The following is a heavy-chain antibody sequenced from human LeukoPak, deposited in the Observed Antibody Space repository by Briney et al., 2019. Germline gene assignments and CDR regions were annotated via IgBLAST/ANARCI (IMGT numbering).Heavy chain of an antibody. D-gene: IGHD2-21*02. Sequence: EASVKVSFEASGGTFSSYAISWVRQAPGQGLEWMGRIIPILGIANYAQKFQGRVTITADKSTSTAYMELSSLRSEDTAVYYCARGAGPAYCGGDCYSEDAFDIWGQGTMVTVSS. V-gene: IGHV1-69*04. J-gene: IGHJ3*02. CDR2: IIPILGIA. CDR3: ARGAGPAYCGGDCYSEDAFDI. CDR1: GGTFSSYA.